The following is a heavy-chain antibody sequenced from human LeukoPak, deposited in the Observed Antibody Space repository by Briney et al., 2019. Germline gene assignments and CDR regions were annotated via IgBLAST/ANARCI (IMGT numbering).Heavy chain of an antibody. D-gene: IGHD1-1*01. CDR1: GFTFSSYG. V-gene: IGHV3-30*02. CDR2: IRYDGSNK. Sequence: GGSLRLSCTASGFTFSSYGMHWVRQAPGKGLEWVAFIRYDGSNKYYADSVKGRFTISRDNAKNTVYLQMHSLRVEDTAVYYCARDRTGDLDYWGQGTLVTVSS. J-gene: IGHJ4*02. CDR3: ARDRTGDLDY.